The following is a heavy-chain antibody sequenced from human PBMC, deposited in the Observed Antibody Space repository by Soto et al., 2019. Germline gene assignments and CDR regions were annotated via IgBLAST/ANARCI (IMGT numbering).Heavy chain of an antibody. CDR3: ASEKPAMPYSYYHGMDV. V-gene: IGHV1-2*02. J-gene: IGHJ6*02. Sequence: GASVKVSCKASGYTFTGYYMHWVRQAPGQGLEWMGWINPNSGGTNYAQKFQGRVTMTRDTSISTAYMELSRLRSDDTAVYYCASEKPAMPYSYYHGMDVWGQVTTVTVYS. CDR2: INPNSGGT. CDR1: GYTFTGYY. D-gene: IGHD2-2*01.